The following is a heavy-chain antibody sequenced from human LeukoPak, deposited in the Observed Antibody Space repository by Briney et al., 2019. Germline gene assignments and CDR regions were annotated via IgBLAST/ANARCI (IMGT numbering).Heavy chain of an antibody. CDR1: GFTFSSYW. CDR3: AKDSGSSTRGYAFDI. V-gene: IGHV3-7*01. D-gene: IGHD1-26*01. J-gene: IGHJ3*02. Sequence: TGGSLRLSCAASGFTFSSYWMSWVRQAPGKGLEWVANIKQDGSEKYYVDSVKGRFTISRDNAKNSLYLQQSSLRAEDTAVYYCAKDSGSSTRGYAFDIWGQGTMVTVSS. CDR2: IKQDGSEK.